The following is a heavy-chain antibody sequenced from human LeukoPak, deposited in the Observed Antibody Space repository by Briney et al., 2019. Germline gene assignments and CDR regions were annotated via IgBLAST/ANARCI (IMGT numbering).Heavy chain of an antibody. D-gene: IGHD2-2*01. Sequence: SVKVSCKASGGTFSSYAISWVRQAPGQGLEWMGGIIPIFGTANYAQKFQGRVTITADESTSTAYMELSSLRSEDTAVYYCARGLGYCSSTSCRKSFDYWGQGTLVTVSS. CDR3: ARGLGYCSSTSCRKSFDY. V-gene: IGHV1-69*13. CDR2: IIPIFGTA. CDR1: GGTFSSYA. J-gene: IGHJ4*02.